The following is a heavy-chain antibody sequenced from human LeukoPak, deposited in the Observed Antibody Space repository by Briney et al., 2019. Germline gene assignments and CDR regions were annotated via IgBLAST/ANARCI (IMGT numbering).Heavy chain of an antibody. J-gene: IGHJ4*02. Sequence: GESLKISCKGSGYSFTTYWVAWVRQMPGKGLEWLGVIYPGDSDATYSPSFQGQVTISADKSISTAYPQWSSLKASDTAMYYCARRGAADIDYWGQGTLVTVS. D-gene: IGHD2-15*01. CDR1: GYSFTTYW. CDR2: IYPGDSDA. CDR3: ARRGAADIDY. V-gene: IGHV5-51*01.